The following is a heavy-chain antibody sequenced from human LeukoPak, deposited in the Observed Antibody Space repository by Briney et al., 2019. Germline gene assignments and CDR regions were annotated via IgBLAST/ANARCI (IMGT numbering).Heavy chain of an antibody. CDR1: GASISSSSYY. CDR3: ATSCSGGSCYFDY. CDR2: IYYTGST. D-gene: IGHD2-15*01. J-gene: IGHJ4*02. V-gene: IGHV4-39*07. Sequence: RPSETLSLTCTVSGASISSSSYYGGWLRQPPGKGLEWIGNIYYTGSTYYNPSLKSRVTISVDTSKNQFSLKLRSVTAADTAVYYCATSCSGGSCYFDYWGQGILVTVSS.